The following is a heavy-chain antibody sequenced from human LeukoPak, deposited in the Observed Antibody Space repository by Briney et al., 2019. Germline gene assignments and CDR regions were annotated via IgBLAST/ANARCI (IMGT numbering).Heavy chain of an antibody. J-gene: IGHJ6*02. CDR3: ASVRVSYCSSTSCANSYYYGMDV. D-gene: IGHD2-2*01. CDR2: NSAYNANT. CDR1: GYTLTSYG. Sequence: ASVKVSCKASGYTLTSYGISWLRQAPGQGLEWVGWNSAYNANTNYAQKLQGRVTMTTDTSTSTAYMELSSLRSEDTAVYYCASVRVSYCSSTSCANSYYYGMDVWGQGTTVTVSS. V-gene: IGHV1-18*01.